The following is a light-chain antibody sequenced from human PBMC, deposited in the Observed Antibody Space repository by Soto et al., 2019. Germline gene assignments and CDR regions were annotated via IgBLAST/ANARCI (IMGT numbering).Light chain of an antibody. CDR2: AAS. Sequence: AVQMTQSPSSLSASVGDRVTITCRASQAIRSDLGWYQMKPGKVPKLLIYAASNLQSGVPSRFIGGGYGTDFTLTISRLQPEDFSTYYCLQDYNYPRTFGQGTKVEI. CDR1: QAIRSD. CDR3: LQDYNYPRT. V-gene: IGKV1-6*01. J-gene: IGKJ1*01.